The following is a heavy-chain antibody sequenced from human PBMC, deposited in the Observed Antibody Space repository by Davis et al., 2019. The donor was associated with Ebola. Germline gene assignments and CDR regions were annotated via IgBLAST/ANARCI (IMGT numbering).Heavy chain of an antibody. J-gene: IGHJ6*04. CDR3: ATRRYYYYGMDV. CDR2: IYHSGST. D-gene: IGHD1-14*01. CDR1: GGSISSGGYS. V-gene: IGHV4-30-2*01. Sequence: MPSETLSLTCAVSGGSISSGGYSWSWIRQPPGKGLEWIGYIYHSGSTYYNPSLKSRVTISVDRSKNQFSLKLGSVTAADTAVYYCATRRYYYYGMDVWGKGTTVTVSS.